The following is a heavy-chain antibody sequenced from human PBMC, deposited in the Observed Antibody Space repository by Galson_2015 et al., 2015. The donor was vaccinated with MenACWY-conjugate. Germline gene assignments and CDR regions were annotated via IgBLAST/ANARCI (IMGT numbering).Heavy chain of an antibody. Sequence: SLRLSCAASGFTFSTYWMNWVRQAPGKGLEWVANIKQDGGEKYYVDSVKGRFTISRDNAKNSLHLQMNSLRAEDTAVYYCVRDGFRSSSRWYDPDAFDNWGQGTMVTVSS. CDR3: VRDGFRSSSRWYDPDAFDN. J-gene: IGHJ3*02. D-gene: IGHD6-13*01. V-gene: IGHV3-7*01. CDR1: GFTFSTYW. CDR2: IKQDGGEK.